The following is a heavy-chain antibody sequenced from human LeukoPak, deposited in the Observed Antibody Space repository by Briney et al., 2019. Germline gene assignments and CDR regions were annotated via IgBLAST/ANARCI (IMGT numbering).Heavy chain of an antibody. CDR1: GYTLTELA. V-gene: IGHV1-24*01. J-gene: IGHJ3*02. CDR2: FDPEDGET. CDR3: ACIVVVPAATLRAFDI. D-gene: IGHD2-2*01. Sequence: ASVKVSCKVSGYTLTELAMHWVRQAPGKGLEWMGGFDPEDGETIYAQKFQGRVTMTEDTSTDTAYMELSSLRSEDTAVYHCACIVVVPAATLRAFDIWGQGTMVTVSS.